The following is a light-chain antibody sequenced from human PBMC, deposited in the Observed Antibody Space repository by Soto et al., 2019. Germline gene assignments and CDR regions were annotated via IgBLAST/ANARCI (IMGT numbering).Light chain of an antibody. V-gene: IGKV1-5*03. CDR2: KAS. CDR3: QQYKTYPWT. Sequence: DIQMTQSPSTLSASVGDRVTITCRARQTISIWLAWYQQKPGKAPKLLIYKASSLESGVPSRFSGSGSGTEFTLTISSLQPDDFATYYCQQYKTYPWTFGQGTNVEIK. CDR1: QTISIW. J-gene: IGKJ1*01.